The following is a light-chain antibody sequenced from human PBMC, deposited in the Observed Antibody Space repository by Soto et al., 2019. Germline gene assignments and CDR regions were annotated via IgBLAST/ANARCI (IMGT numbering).Light chain of an antibody. J-gene: IGLJ1*01. V-gene: IGLV2-14*01. CDR3: SSYTSSSTPYV. CDR1: SSDVGGYTY. CDR2: EVS. Sequence: QSALAQPASVSGSPGQSITISCTGTSSDVGGYTYVSWYQQHPGKARELMIYEVSNRPSGVSNRFSGSKSGNTASLTISGLQAEDEADYYCSSYTSSSTPYVFGTGTKVTVL.